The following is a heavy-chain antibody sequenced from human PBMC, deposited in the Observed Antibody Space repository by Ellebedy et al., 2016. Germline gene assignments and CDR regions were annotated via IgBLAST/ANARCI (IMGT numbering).Heavy chain of an antibody. D-gene: IGHD3-10*01. CDR3: ARGHGGVRGVISPLDL. CDR2: IGTAGDT. Sequence: GGSLRLSCAASGFTFSTNDMHWVRQSPGKALEWVSGIGTAGDTYYPDSVKGRFTISRENAKNYLFLQMNSLRAGDTAVYFCARGHGGVRGVISPLDLWGQGTLVSVSS. CDR1: GFTFSTND. J-gene: IGHJ4*02. V-gene: IGHV3-13*01.